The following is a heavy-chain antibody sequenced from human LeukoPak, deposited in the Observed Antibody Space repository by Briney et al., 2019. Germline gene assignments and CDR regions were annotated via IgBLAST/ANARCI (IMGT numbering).Heavy chain of an antibody. V-gene: IGHV1-8*01. Sequence: ASVKVSCKASGYTFTSYDINWVRQATGQGLEWMGWMNPNSGNTGYAQKFQGRVTMTRNTSISTAYMELSSLRSEDTAVYYCARGRFYDSWSGYYTGYWFDPWGQGTLVTVSS. CDR2: MNPNSGNT. D-gene: IGHD3-3*01. J-gene: IGHJ5*02. CDR1: GYTFTSYD. CDR3: ARGRFYDSWSGYYTGYWFDP.